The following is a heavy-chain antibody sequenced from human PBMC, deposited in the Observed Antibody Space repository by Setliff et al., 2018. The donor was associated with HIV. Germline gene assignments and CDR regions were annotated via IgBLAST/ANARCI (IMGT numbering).Heavy chain of an antibody. V-gene: IGHV4-34*01. CDR2: IDHRGRP. J-gene: IGHJ4*02. Sequence: SETLSLTCGIYGGSFSDYYWSWIRQPPGKGLEWIGEIDHRGRPKYNPSLNSRVTMSVDKSKNQFSLKLSSVTAADTAVYYCATHVLQFLEWLSHFDYWGQGTLVTVSS. D-gene: IGHD3-3*01. CDR3: ATHVLQFLEWLSHFDY. CDR1: GGSFSDYY.